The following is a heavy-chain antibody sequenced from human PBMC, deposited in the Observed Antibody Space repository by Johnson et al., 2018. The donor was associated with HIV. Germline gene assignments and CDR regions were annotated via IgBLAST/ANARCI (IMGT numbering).Heavy chain of an antibody. J-gene: IGHJ3*02. CDR2: ISYDGSNK. V-gene: IGHV3-30*18. D-gene: IGHD2/OR15-2a*01. Sequence: QVQLVESGGGVVQPGRSLRLSCAASGFTFSSYAMHWVRQGPGKGLEWVAVISYDGSNKYYADSVKGRFTISRDNSKNTLYLQMNSLRAEDTAVYYCAKSLFSISWPYDAFDMWGQGTMVTVS. CDR1: GFTFSSYA. CDR3: AKSLFSISWPYDAFDM.